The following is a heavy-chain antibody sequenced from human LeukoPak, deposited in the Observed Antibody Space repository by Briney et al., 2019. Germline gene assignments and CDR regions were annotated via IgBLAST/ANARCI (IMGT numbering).Heavy chain of an antibody. Sequence: GGSLRLSCAASGFTFSSYAMSWVRQAPGKGLEWVSAISGSGGSTYYADSVKGRFTISRDNAKNSLYLQMNSLRAEDTALYHCARGHPYYYYGMDVWGQGTTVTVSS. J-gene: IGHJ6*02. V-gene: IGHV3-23*01. CDR2: ISGSGGST. CDR3: ARGHPYYYYGMDV. CDR1: GFTFSSYA.